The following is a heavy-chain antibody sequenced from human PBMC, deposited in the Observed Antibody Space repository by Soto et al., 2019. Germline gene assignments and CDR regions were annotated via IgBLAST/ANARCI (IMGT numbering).Heavy chain of an antibody. CDR3: ARDLDIAAAGPYYYYYGMDV. Sequence: AASVKVSCKASGGTFSSYAISWVRQAPGQGLEWMGGIIPIFGTANYAQKFQGRVTITADKSTSTAYMELSSLRSEDTAVYYCARDLDIAAAGPYYYYYGMDVWGQGTTVTVSS. J-gene: IGHJ6*02. CDR1: GGTFSSYA. D-gene: IGHD6-13*01. V-gene: IGHV1-69*06. CDR2: IIPIFGTA.